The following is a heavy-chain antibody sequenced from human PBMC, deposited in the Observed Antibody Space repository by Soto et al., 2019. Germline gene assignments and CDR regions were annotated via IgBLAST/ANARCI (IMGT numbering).Heavy chain of an antibody. CDR3: ARDWRGEVLGVGMDV. CDR1: GFTFSSYN. D-gene: IGHD3-16*01. CDR2: ISSSGSAI. V-gene: IGHV3-48*02. J-gene: IGHJ6*02. Sequence: EVQLVESGGGLVQPGVSLRLSCAASGFTFSSYNMNWARQAPGKGLEWVSYISSSGSAIYYADSVRGRFTISRDNAKNSLYLQMKSLRDEDTAVYYCARDWRGEVLGVGMDVWGQGTTVTVSS.